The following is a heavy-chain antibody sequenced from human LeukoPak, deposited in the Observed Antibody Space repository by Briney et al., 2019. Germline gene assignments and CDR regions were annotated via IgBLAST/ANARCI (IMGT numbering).Heavy chain of an antibody. CDR1: GGSFSGYY. D-gene: IGHD3-22*01. CDR3: ARHKGPTYYYDSSGPADY. Sequence: SETLSLTCAVYGGSFSGYYWSWIRQPPGKGLEWIGEINHSGSTYYNPSLKSRVTISVDTSKNQFSLKLSSVTAADTAVYYCARHKGPTYYYDSSGPADYWGQGTLVTVSS. CDR2: INHSGST. V-gene: IGHV4-34*01. J-gene: IGHJ4*02.